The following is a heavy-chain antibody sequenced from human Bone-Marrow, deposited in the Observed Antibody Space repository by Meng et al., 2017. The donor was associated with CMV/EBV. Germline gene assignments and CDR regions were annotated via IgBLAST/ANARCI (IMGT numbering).Heavy chain of an antibody. D-gene: IGHD3-22*01. CDR2: IRYDGSNK. J-gene: IGHJ4*02. CDR1: GFTFSSYG. V-gene: IGHV3-30*02. Sequence: GGSLRLSCAASGFTFSSYGMHWVRQAPGKGLEWVAFIRYDGSNKYYADSVKGRFTISRANSKNTLYLQMNSLRAEDTAVYYCAKGEIDSSGYYPETDFDYWGQGTLVTVSS. CDR3: AKGEIDSSGYYPETDFDY.